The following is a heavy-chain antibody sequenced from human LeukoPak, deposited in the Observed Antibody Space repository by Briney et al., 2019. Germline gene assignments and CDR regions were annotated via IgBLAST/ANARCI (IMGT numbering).Heavy chain of an antibody. D-gene: IGHD6-6*01. CDR3: ARSSSN. Sequence: GGSLRLSCAGSGFTVSSNYMSWVRQAPGKGLEWVSVIYSGGAAYYADSVKGRFTISRDNSKNTLYLQMNSLTAEDTAVYYCARSSSNWGQGTLVTVSS. CDR2: IYSGGAA. CDR1: GFTVSSNY. V-gene: IGHV3-66*01. J-gene: IGHJ4*02.